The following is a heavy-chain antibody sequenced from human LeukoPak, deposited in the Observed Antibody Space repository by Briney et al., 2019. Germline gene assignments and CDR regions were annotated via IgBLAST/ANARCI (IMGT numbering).Heavy chain of an antibody. CDR1: GYTFTSYG. Sequence: ASVKVSCKASGYTFTSYGISWVRQPPGQGLEWMGLMSAYNGNTIYAQNLQGRVIMTTDTSTSTAYMELRSLRSDDTAVYYCARDEGYYGAPLFDYWGQGTLVTVSS. D-gene: IGHD4/OR15-4a*01. CDR3: ARDEGYYGAPLFDY. CDR2: MSAYNGNT. V-gene: IGHV1-18*01. J-gene: IGHJ4*02.